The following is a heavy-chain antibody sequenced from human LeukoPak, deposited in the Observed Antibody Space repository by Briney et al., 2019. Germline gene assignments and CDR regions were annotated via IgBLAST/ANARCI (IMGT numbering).Heavy chain of an antibody. Sequence: ASVKVSCKASGYTFTSYDINWVRQAPGQGLEWMGWMGARHGYTGSAQRFQGRITTTRDTSISTAYMELSSLTSDDTAVYYCARGWISGDVSEYYFEIWGQGTLVTVSS. V-gene: IGHV1-8*01. D-gene: IGHD5/OR15-5a*01. CDR3: ARGWISGDVSEYYFEI. CDR2: MGARHGYT. CDR1: GYTFTSYD. J-gene: IGHJ4*02.